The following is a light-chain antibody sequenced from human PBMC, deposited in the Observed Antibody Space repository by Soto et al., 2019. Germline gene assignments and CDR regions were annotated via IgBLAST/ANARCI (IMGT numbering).Light chain of an antibody. CDR2: GAS. J-gene: IGKJ5*01. Sequence: EIVFAHSAVTLFFSAVERATLSCRAIQSVSSSYLAWYQQKPGQTPRLLIYGASSRATGIPDRFSGSGSGTDFTLTISRLEPEDFAMYYCHQYGISPPVTFGQGTRLEIK. CDR3: HQYGISPPVT. CDR1: QSVSSSY. V-gene: IGKV3-20*01.